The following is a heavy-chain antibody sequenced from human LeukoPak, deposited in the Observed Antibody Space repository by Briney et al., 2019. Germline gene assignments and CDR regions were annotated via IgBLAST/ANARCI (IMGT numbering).Heavy chain of an antibody. Sequence: GGSLRLSCAASGFTFSSYWMSWVRQAPGKGLEWVANIKQDGSEKYYVDSVKGRFTISRDNAKNSLYLQMNSLRAEDTAVYYCAREYSSSWYGDAFDIWGQGTMVTVSS. CDR2: IKQDGSEK. CDR3: AREYSSSWYGDAFDI. V-gene: IGHV3-7*01. J-gene: IGHJ3*02. CDR1: GFTFSSYW. D-gene: IGHD6-13*01.